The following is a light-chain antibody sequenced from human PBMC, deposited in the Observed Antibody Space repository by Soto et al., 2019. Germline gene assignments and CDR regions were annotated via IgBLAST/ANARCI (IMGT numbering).Light chain of an antibody. Sequence: QSVLTQPPSVSAAPGQKVTISCSGSSSNIGTYHVSWYQQLPGTAPTLLIYENNKRPSGIPDRFSSSKSGTSATLAITGLPTGDEADYYCGAWDRSLIGGVFGGGTKLTVL. CDR2: ENN. CDR3: GAWDRSLIGGV. J-gene: IGLJ2*01. CDR1: SSNIGTYH. V-gene: IGLV1-51*02.